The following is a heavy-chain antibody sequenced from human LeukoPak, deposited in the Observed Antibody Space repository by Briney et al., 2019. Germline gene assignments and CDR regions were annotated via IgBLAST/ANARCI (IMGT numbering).Heavy chain of an antibody. J-gene: IGHJ4*02. CDR3: AREGRVGAIVSFFN. D-gene: IGHD1-26*01. CDR1: GGSISSYS. CDR2: IYTSGST. V-gene: IGHV4-4*07. Sequence: SSETLSLTCTVSGGSISSYSWSWIRQPAGKGLEWIGRIYTSGSTNYNPSLKSRVTMSVDTSKNQFSLKLSSVTAADTAVYYCAREGRVGAIVSFFNWGQGTLVTVSS.